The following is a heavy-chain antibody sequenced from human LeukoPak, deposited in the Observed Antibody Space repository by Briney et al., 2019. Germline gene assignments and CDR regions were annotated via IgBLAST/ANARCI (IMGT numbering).Heavy chain of an antibody. Sequence: SETLSLTCTVSGGSISSGSYYWSWIRQPAGKGLEWIGRIYTSGSTNYNPSLKSRVTISVDTSKNQFSLKLSSVTAADTAVYYCARVGSYRQANYYYYYYMDVWGKGTTVTVSS. CDR1: GGSISSGSYY. D-gene: IGHD3-16*02. CDR2: IYTSGST. CDR3: ARVGSYRQANYYYYYYMDV. J-gene: IGHJ6*03. V-gene: IGHV4-61*02.